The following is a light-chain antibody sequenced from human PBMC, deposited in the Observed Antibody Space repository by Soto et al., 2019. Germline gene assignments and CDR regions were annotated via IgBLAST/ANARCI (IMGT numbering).Light chain of an antibody. CDR1: SSDVGLYDY. CDR2: AVS. Sequence: QSALTQPASVSGSPGQSITISCTGISSDVGLYDYVSWYQQHPGEAPQLMIYAVSNRPSGVSNRFSASKSGNTASLFISGLQAEDEADYYCSSYKSDSYYVFGSGTKVTVL. V-gene: IGLV2-14*01. J-gene: IGLJ1*01. CDR3: SSYKSDSYYV.